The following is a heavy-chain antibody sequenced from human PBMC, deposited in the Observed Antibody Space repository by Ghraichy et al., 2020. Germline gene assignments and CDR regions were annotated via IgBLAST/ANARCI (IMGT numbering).Heavy chain of an antibody. V-gene: IGHV4-59*01. D-gene: IGHD2-15*01. J-gene: IGHJ2*01. CDR3: ARVADSYCSGGSCYPVDWYFDL. Sequence: SETLSLTCTVSGGSISSYYWSWIRQPPGKGLEWIGYIYYSGSTNYNPSLKSRVTISVDTSKNQFSLKLSSVTAADTAVYYCARVADSYCSGGSCYPVDWYFDLWGRGTLVTVSS. CDR2: IYYSGST. CDR1: GGSISSYY.